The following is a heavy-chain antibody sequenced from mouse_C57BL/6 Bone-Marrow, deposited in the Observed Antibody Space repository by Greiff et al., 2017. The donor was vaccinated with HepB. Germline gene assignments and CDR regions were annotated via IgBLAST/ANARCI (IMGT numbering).Heavy chain of an antibody. V-gene: IGHV2-9*01. CDR1: GFSLTSYG. Sequence: VMLVESGPGLVAPSQSLSITCTVSGFSLTSYGVDWVRQPPGKGLEWLGVIWGGGSTNYNSALMSRLSISKDNSKSQVFLKMNSLQTDETAMYYCAKHCDGGGYYYAMDYWGQGTSVTVSS. CDR3: AKHCDGGGYYYAMDY. CDR2: IWGGGST. D-gene: IGHD1-1*02. J-gene: IGHJ4*01.